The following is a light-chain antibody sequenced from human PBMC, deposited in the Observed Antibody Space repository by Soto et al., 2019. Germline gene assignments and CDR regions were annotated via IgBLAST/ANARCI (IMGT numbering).Light chain of an antibody. J-gene: IGKJ4*01. CDR3: QQRTDWPLT. CDR1: QSVGSY. CDR2: DAS. Sequence: EIVLTQSPATLSLSPGQRATFSCRASQSVGSYLAWYQQKPGQAPRLLIYDASNRATGIPARFSGSGSGTDFTLTITSLEPEDFAVYFCQQRTDWPLTFGGGTKVDIK. V-gene: IGKV3-11*01.